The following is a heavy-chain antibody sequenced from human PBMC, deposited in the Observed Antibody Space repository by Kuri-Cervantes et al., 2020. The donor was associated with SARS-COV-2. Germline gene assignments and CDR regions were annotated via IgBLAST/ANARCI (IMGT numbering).Heavy chain of an antibody. D-gene: IGHD6-13*01. V-gene: IGHV4-59*01. CDR1: GGSISSYY. J-gene: IGHJ4*02. CDR3: ARGAASSSWYFDY. CDR2: IYYSGST. Sequence: GSLRLSCTVSGGSISSYYWSWIRQPPGKGLEWIGYIYYSGSTNYNPSLKSRVTISVDTSKNQFSLKLSSVTAADTAVYYCARGAASSSWYFDYWGQGTLVTVSS.